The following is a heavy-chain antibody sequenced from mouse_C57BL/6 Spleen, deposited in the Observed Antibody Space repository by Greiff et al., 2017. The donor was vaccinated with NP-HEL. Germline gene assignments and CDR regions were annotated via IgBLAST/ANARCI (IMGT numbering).Heavy chain of an antibody. D-gene: IGHD3-2*02. V-gene: IGHV1-80*01. CDR2: IYPGDGDT. CDR1: GYAFSSYW. CDR3: ARTRGTAQATWFAY. Sequence: QVQLKESGAELVKPGASVKISCKASGYAFSSYWMNWVKQRPGKGLEWIGQIYPGDGDTNYNGKFKGKATLTADKSSSTAYMQLSRLTSEDSAVYFCARTRGTAQATWFAYWGQGTLVTVSA. J-gene: IGHJ3*01.